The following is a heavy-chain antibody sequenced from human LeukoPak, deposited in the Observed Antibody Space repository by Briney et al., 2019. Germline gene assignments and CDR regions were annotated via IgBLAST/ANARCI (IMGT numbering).Heavy chain of an antibody. CDR1: GFTFSSYS. CDR2: ISSSSSTI. Sequence: GGSLRLSCAASGFTFSSYSMNWVRQAPGKGLEWDSYISSSSSTIYYADSVKGRFTISRDNAKNSLYLQMNSLRAEDTAVYYCARDSYDFWSGSGHDAFDIWGQGTMVTVSS. J-gene: IGHJ3*02. V-gene: IGHV3-48*04. CDR3: ARDSYDFWSGSGHDAFDI. D-gene: IGHD3-3*01.